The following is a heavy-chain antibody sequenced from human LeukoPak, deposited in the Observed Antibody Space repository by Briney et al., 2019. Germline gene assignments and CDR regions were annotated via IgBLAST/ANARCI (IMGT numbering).Heavy chain of an antibody. CDR1: GFTFSSYA. D-gene: IGHD3-16*02. Sequence: GSLRLSCAASGFTFSSYAMSWVRQAPGKGLEWVSAISGSGGSTYYADSVKGRFTISRDNSKNTLYLQMNSLRAEDTAVYYCAKALMITFGGVIVPSFDYWGQGTLVTVPS. CDR2: ISGSGGST. V-gene: IGHV3-23*01. J-gene: IGHJ4*02. CDR3: AKALMITFGGVIVPSFDY.